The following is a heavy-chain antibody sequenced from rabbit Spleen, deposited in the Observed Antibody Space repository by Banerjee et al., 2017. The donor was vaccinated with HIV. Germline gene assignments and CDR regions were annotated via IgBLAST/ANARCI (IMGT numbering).Heavy chain of an antibody. CDR3: ARDLVGVIGWNFNL. CDR2: INIITGKA. V-gene: IGHV1S40*01. CDR1: GIDFSSYG. J-gene: IGHJ4*01. Sequence: QALVESGGGLVQPGESLKLSCKVSGIDFSSYGISWVRQAPGKGLEWIACINIITGKAVYARWAKGRFIMSRTSSTTVTLQMTSLTAADTSTYRCARDLVGVIGWNFNLWGPGTLVTVS. D-gene: IGHD1-1*01.